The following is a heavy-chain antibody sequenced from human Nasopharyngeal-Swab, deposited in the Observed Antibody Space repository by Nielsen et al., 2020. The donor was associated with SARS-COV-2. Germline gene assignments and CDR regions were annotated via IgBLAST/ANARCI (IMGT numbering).Heavy chain of an antibody. D-gene: IGHD5-18*01. J-gene: IGHJ6*02. V-gene: IGHV1-3*01. CDR1: GGTFSSYA. Sequence: ASVKVSCKASGGTFSSYAMHWVRQAPGQRLEWMGWINAGNGNTKYSQEFQGRVTITRDTSASTAYMELSSLRSEDTAVYYCARGGELWTRWGMDVWGQGTTVTVSS. CDR3: ARGGELWTRWGMDV. CDR2: INAGNGNT.